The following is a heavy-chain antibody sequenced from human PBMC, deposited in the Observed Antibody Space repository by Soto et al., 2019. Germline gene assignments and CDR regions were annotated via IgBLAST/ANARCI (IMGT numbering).Heavy chain of an antibody. CDR3: ARGEYSYGYLNWFDP. CDR2: IYYSGST. Sequence: SETLSLTCTVSGGSISSGDYYWSWIRQPSGKGLEWIGYIYYSGSTYYNPSLKSRVTISVDTSKNQFSLKLSSVTAADTAVYYCARGEYSYGYLNWFDPWGQGTLVTVSS. J-gene: IGHJ5*02. D-gene: IGHD5-18*01. CDR1: GGSISSGDYY. V-gene: IGHV4-30-4*01.